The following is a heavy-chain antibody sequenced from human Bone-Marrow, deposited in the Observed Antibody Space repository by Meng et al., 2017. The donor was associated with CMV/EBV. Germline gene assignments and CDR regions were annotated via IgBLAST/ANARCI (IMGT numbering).Heavy chain of an antibody. Sequence: GESLKISCAASGFTFSSYWMSWVRQAPGKGLEWVSSISSSSSYIYYTDSVKGRFTISRDNTKKSLYLQMNSLRAEDTAVYYCVRDGGPGIAVAGLGWFDPWGQGTLVTVSS. CDR1: GFTFSSYW. V-gene: IGHV3-21*01. CDR2: ISSSSSYI. CDR3: VRDGGPGIAVAGLGWFDP. D-gene: IGHD6-19*01. J-gene: IGHJ5*02.